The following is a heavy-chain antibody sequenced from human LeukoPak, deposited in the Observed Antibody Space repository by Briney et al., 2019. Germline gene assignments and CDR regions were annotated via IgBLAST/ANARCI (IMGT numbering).Heavy chain of an antibody. V-gene: IGHV4-34*01. CDR2: INHSGST. CDR1: GESLSGYY. D-gene: IGHD6-13*01. J-gene: IGHJ5*02. CDR3: ARVGYSSSWYIGHWFDP. Sequence: SETLSLTCAVNGESLSGYYWSWIRQPPGKGLEWIGEINHSGSTNYNPSLKSRVTISVDTSKNQFSLKLSSVTAADTAVYYCARVGYSSSWYIGHWFDPWGQGTLVTVSS.